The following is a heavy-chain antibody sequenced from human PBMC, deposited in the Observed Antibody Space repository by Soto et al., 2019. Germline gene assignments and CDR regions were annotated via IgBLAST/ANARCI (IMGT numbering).Heavy chain of an antibody. V-gene: IGHV4-34*01. D-gene: IGHD4-17*01. Sequence: QVQLQQWGAGLLKPSETLSLTCAVYGGSFSGYYWSWIRQPPGKGLEWIGEINHSGSTNYNPSLKSRFTISVDTSKNQFSLKLSSVTAADTAVYYCARGDPNYGDYDFDYWGQGTLVTVSS. CDR1: GGSFSGYY. J-gene: IGHJ4*02. CDR2: INHSGST. CDR3: ARGDPNYGDYDFDY.